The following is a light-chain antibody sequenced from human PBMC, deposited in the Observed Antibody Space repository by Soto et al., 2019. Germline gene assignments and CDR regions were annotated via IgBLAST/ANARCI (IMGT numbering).Light chain of an antibody. CDR2: DAF. CDR3: QHRSNWLGT. Sequence: EIVLTQSPATLSLSPGERATLSCRASQRVSSYLAWYQQKPGQAPRLLIYDAFNRATGIPTRFSGSGSGTDFTLTISSLEPEDFAVYYCQHRSNWLGTFGPGTKVDIK. J-gene: IGKJ3*01. V-gene: IGKV3-11*01. CDR1: QRVSSY.